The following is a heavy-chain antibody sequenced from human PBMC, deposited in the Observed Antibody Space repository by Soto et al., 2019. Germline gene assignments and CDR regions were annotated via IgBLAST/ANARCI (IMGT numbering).Heavy chain of an antibody. J-gene: IGHJ3*02. CDR3: TTTVIYNWGVADDAFDI. D-gene: IGHD1-20*01. CDR1: GFTFSNAW. V-gene: IGHV3-15*01. CDR2: IKSKTDGGTT. Sequence: GGSLRLSCAASGFTFSNAWMSWVRQAPWKGLEWVGRIKSKTDGGTTDYAAPVKGRFTISRDDSKNTLYLQMNSLKTEDTAVYYCTTTVIYNWGVADDAFDIWGQGTMVTVSS.